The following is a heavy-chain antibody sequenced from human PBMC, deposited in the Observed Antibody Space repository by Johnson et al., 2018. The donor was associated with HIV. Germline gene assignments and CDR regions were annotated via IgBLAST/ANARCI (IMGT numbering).Heavy chain of an antibody. CDR2: IWYDGSNK. V-gene: IGHV3-33*08. CDR1: GFTFSNAW. D-gene: IGHD6-13*01. Sequence: VQVVESGGGFIQPGGSLRLSCATSGFTFSNAWMNWVRQAPGKGLEWVAVIWYDGSNKYYADSVKGRFTISRDNSKNTLYLQMNSLRAGDTAVYYCARIAARGAFDIWGQGTMVTVSS. CDR3: ARIAARGAFDI. J-gene: IGHJ3*02.